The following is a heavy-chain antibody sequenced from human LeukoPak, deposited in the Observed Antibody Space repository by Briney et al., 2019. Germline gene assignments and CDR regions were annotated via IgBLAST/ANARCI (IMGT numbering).Heavy chain of an antibody. CDR2: IIPIFGTA. V-gene: IGHV1-69*06. J-gene: IGHJ4*02. CDR1: GGTFSSYA. D-gene: IGHD3-9*01. CDR3: ARGRYFDFYAAFDY. Sequence: SVKVSCKASGGTFSSYAISWVRQAPGQGLEWMGGIIPIFGTANYAQKFQGRVTITADKSLSTAYMELSSLRSEDTAVYYCARGRYFDFYAAFDYWGQGTLVTVSS.